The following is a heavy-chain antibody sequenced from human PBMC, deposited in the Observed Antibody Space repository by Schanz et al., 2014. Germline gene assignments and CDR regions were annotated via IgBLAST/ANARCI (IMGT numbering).Heavy chain of an antibody. V-gene: IGHV3-53*01. D-gene: IGHD3-16*01. Sequence: EVQLVESGGGLIQPGGSLRLSCVASGFTVSSNYMSWVRQAPGKGLEWVSVIYSDGRTYYGDSVKGRFTISRDNAKNSLYLQMNSLRAEDTAVYYCARGTPFLCDYWGQGTLVTVSS. CDR1: GFTVSSNY. CDR3: ARGTPFLCDY. J-gene: IGHJ4*02. CDR2: IYSDGRT.